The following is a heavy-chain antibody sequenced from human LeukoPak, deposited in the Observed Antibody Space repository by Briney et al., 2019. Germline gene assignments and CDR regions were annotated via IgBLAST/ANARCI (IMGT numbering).Heavy chain of an antibody. V-gene: IGHV2-5*01. CDR1: SFSLSTSRVS. J-gene: IGHJ4*02. CDR2: IYCYDDK. CDR3: EHRPRRGVPPSY. D-gene: IGHD3-16*01. Sequence: SGPTLVNPTQALTLTCTFSSFSLSTSRVSVGWVRHRPGQALVWHALIYCYDDKHHSPSLKSRHTITKDTTKNQVVLTITNMDPVDTATYSCEHRPRRGVPPSYWGQGTLVTVSS.